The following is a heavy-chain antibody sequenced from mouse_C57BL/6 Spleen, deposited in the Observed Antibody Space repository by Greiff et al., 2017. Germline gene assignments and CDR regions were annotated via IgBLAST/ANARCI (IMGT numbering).Heavy chain of an antibody. J-gene: IGHJ4*01. CDR2: ISDGGSYT. CDR1: GFTFSSYA. D-gene: IGHD2-5*01. CDR3: ARVYSNYVGYAMDY. V-gene: IGHV5-4*01. Sequence: EVQLVESGGGLVKPGGSLKLSCAASGFTFSSYAMSWVRQTPEKRLEWVATISDGGSYTYYPDNVKGRFTISRDNAKNNLYLQMSHLKSEDTAMYYCARVYSNYVGYAMDYWGQGTSVTVSS.